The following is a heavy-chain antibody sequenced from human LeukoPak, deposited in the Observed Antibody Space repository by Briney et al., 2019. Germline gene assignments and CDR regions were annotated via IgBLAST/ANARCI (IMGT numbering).Heavy chain of an antibody. CDR1: GFTFSSYW. J-gene: IGHJ4*02. CDR2: IKQDGSEK. V-gene: IGHV3-7*01. CDR3: AVSRVGYYFDY. Sequence: GGSLRLSCAASGFTFSSYWMSWVRQAPGKGLAWVAHIKQDGSEKYYVDSMKDRFTISRDNTKNSLYLQMNSLRAADTAVYYCAVSRVGYYFDYWGQGTLVTVSS. D-gene: IGHD1-26*01.